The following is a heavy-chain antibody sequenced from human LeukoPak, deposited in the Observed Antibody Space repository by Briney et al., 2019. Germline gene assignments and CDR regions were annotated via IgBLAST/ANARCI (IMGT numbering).Heavy chain of an antibody. V-gene: IGHV4-59*01. J-gene: IGHJ5*02. D-gene: IGHD6-13*01. CDR1: GGSISSYY. CDR3: ARAIAAAGSFNWFDP. CDR2: IYYSGST. Sequence: SETLSLTCTVSGGSISSYYWSWIQQPPGKGLEWIGYIYYSGSTNYNPSLKSRVTISVDTSKNQFSLKLSSVTAADTAVYYCARAIAAAGSFNWFDPWGQGTLVTVSS.